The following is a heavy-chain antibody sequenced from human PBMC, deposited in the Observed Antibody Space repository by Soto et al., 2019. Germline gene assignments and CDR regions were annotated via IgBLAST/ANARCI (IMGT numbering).Heavy chain of an antibody. CDR3: ASSYYGSGSYYYAFDI. CDR1: VYTFTSYY. J-gene: IGHJ3*02. V-gene: IGHV1-46*01. D-gene: IGHD3-10*01. CDR2: INPSGGST. Sequence: ASVKVSCKASVYTFTSYYMHWVRQAPGQGLEWMGIINPSGGSTSYAQKFQGRVTMTRDTSTSTVYMELSSLRSEDTAVYYCASSYYGSGSYYYAFDIWGQGTMVTVSS.